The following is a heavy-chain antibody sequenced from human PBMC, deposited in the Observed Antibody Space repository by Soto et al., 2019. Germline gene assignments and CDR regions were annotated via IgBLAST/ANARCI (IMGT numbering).Heavy chain of an antibody. J-gene: IGHJ6*02. CDR1: GFTFRENY. D-gene: IGHD1-26*01. CDR3: VREGSGNYYDYGMDV. V-gene: IGHV3-72*01. CDR2: IRNIANSYIT. Sequence: EVQLVESGGALVQPGGSLRLSCAASGFTFRENYMDWVRQAPGKGLEWVGRIRNIANSYITEYAASVKGRFTISRDDSKNSRYLQMNSLKTEDTAVYYCVREGSGNYYDYGMDVWGQGTTVSVSS.